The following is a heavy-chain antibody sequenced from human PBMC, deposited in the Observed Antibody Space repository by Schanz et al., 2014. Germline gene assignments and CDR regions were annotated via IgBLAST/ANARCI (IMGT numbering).Heavy chain of an antibody. CDR3: ARHGGYYDVLNSFDI. D-gene: IGHD3-16*01. V-gene: IGHV4-39*01. J-gene: IGHJ5*02. CDR1: GGSISSGESY. CDR2: VYFSGTT. Sequence: QLQLQESGPGLVKPSETLSLTCTVSGGSISSGESYWGWIRQSPEEGLQYIGSVYFSGTTAYSPSLKCRVTISVDTSKNQFSLMLTSVTAADTAVYFCARHGGYYDVLNSFDIWGQGTLVTVSS.